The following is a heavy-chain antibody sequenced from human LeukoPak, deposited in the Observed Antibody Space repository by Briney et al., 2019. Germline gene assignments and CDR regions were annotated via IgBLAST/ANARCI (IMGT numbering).Heavy chain of an antibody. CDR3: ATGGVVVVGATPRYYYYYMDV. Sequence: ASVKVSCKVSGYTHTELSMHGVRPATGKRLDGMGGFDPEDGEAIYAQKFQGRVTMTEDTSTATAYMELSMLSSEDTAVYYCATGGVVVVGATPRYYYYYMDVWGKGTTVTVSS. CDR2: FDPEDGEA. D-gene: IGHD2-15*01. V-gene: IGHV1-24*01. CDR1: GYTHTELS. J-gene: IGHJ6*03.